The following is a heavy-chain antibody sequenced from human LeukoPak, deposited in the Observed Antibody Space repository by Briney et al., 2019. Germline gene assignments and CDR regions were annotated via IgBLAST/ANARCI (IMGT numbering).Heavy chain of an antibody. D-gene: IGHD3-10*01. V-gene: IGHV3-48*01. CDR3: ARDPYSYYYGSGSYYTTSYYYYGMDV. CDR2: ISSSSSTI. J-gene: IGHJ6*02. Sequence: GGSLRLSCAASGFTFRSYSMNWVRQAPGKGLDWVSYISSSSSTIYYADSVKGRFTISRDNAKNSLYLQMNSLRAEDTAVYYCARDPYSYYYGSGSYYTTSYYYYGMDVWGQGTTVTVSS. CDR1: GFTFRSYS.